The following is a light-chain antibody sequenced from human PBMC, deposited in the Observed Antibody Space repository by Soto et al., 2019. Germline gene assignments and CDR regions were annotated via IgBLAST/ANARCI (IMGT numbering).Light chain of an antibody. CDR1: SSDVGGYNY. V-gene: IGLV2-14*01. J-gene: IGLJ1*01. Sequence: QSVLTQPASVSGSPGQAITISCTGTSSDVGGYNYVSWYQQHPGKAPKLMIYEVSNRPSGVSNRFSGSKSGNTASLTISGLQAEDEADYYCSSYTSNTHYVFGTGTKVTVL. CDR3: SSYTSNTHYV. CDR2: EVS.